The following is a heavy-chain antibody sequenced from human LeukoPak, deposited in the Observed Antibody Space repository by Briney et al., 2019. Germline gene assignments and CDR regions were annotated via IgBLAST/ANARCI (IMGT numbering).Heavy chain of an antibody. V-gene: IGHV3-48*03. J-gene: IGHJ4*02. CDR2: ISGSGTRI. CDR1: GFTFSSYE. Sequence: GGSLRLSCAASGFTFSSYEMNWVRQAPGKGLEWVSYISGSGTRIYYADSVKGRFTISRDNAKNSLYLQMNSLRAEDTAVYHCARETRDGYNPDYWGQGTLVTASS. D-gene: IGHD5-24*01. CDR3: ARETRDGYNPDY.